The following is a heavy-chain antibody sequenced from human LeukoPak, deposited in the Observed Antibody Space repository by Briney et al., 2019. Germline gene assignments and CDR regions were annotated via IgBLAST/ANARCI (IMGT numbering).Heavy chain of an antibody. CDR2: ISSSNSYI. Sequence: GALRLSCAASGFTFSSYSMNWVRQAPGKGLEWVSSISSSNSYIYYADSVKGRFTISRDNAKNSLYLQMNSLRAEDTAVYYCARGLRNGLDYWGQGTLVTVSS. CDR3: ARGLRNGLDY. V-gene: IGHV3-21*01. D-gene: IGHD5-12*01. J-gene: IGHJ4*02. CDR1: GFTFSSYS.